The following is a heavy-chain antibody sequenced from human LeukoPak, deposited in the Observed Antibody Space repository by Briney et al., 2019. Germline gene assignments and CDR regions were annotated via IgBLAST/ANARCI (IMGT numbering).Heavy chain of an antibody. J-gene: IGHJ5*02. D-gene: IGHD6-13*01. Sequence: SETLSLTCTVSGGSISSTSYYWSWIRQPPGKGLEWIGYIYYSGSTNYNPSLKSRVTISVDTSKNQFSLKLSSVTAADTAVYYCARDLGSAAAAPNNWFDPWGQGTLVTVSS. V-gene: IGHV4-61*01. CDR2: IYYSGST. CDR3: ARDLGSAAAAPNNWFDP. CDR1: GGSISSTSYY.